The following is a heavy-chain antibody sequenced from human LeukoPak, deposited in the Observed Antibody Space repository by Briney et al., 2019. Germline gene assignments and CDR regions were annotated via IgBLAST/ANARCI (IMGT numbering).Heavy chain of an antibody. J-gene: IGHJ4*02. D-gene: IGHD3-16*02. CDR2: INHSGST. V-gene: IGHV4-34*01. CDR3: ARGYKGYVWGSYRPSGFDY. Sequence: PSETLSLTCAVYGGSFSGYYWSWIRQPPGKGLEWIGEINHSGSTNYNPSLKSRVTISVDTSKNQFSLKLSSVTAADTAVYYCARGYKGYVWGSYRPSGFDYWGQGTLVTVSS. CDR1: GGSFSGYY.